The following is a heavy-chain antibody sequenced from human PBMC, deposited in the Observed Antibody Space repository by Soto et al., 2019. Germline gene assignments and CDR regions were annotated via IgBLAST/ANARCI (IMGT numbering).Heavy chain of an antibody. J-gene: IGHJ6*02. D-gene: IGHD3-10*01. CDR1: GFTFSSYW. CDR3: ARGNYGMDV. Sequence: GGSLRLSCAASGFTFSSYWMHWVRQAPGKGLVWVSNIKSDGSNTNYADSVKGRFTISRDNAKNTLYLQMNSLRAGDTAVYYCARGNYGMDVWGQGTTVTVSS. V-gene: IGHV3-74*01. CDR2: IKSDGSNT.